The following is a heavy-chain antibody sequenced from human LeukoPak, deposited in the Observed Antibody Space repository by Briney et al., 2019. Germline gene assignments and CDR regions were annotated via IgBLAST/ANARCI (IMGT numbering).Heavy chain of an antibody. CDR2: INPSVGST. J-gene: IGHJ3*02. V-gene: IGHV1-46*01. CDR3: AREEAYTWNFGNDFDI. CDR1: GYTVTSYY. Sequence: ASVKVSCKASGYTVTSYYMHWVRQAPGQGLEWRVIINPSVGSTSYAQKFQGRVTMTRDMSTSTVYLELSTLTSEDTAVYDCAREEAYTWNFGNDFDIWGQGTMVTVSS. D-gene: IGHD1-7*01.